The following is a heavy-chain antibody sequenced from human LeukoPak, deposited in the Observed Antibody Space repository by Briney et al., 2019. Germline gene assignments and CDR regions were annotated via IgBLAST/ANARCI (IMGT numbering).Heavy chain of an antibody. CDR3: TTGNYGAPRDDAFDI. J-gene: IGHJ3*02. D-gene: IGHD4-17*01. Sequence: GGPLRLSCAASGFTFSNACMNWVRQAPGKGLEWVGHSKRKTDGGTTDYAAPVKGRFTISRDDSKNTLYLQMNSLKTEDTAVYYCTTGNYGAPRDDAFDIWGQGTMVTVSS. CDR1: GFTFSNAC. CDR2: SKRKTDGGTT. V-gene: IGHV3-15*01.